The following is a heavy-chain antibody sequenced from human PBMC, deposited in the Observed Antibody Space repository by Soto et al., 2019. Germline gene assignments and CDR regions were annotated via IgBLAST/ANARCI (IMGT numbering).Heavy chain of an antibody. CDR3: VKGASGAGFGFDF. J-gene: IGHJ3*01. Sequence: PGGSPRLSCAACRLTFDDYTMPWVRQRPGKGLEWVSLVSWDSDNRIYADSVKGRFTISRDNINNSLFLQMNSLRAEDTAVYFCVKGASGAGFGFDFWGLGTMVTVSS. V-gene: IGHV3-43*01. D-gene: IGHD3-16*01. CDR1: RLTFDDYT. CDR2: VSWDSDNR.